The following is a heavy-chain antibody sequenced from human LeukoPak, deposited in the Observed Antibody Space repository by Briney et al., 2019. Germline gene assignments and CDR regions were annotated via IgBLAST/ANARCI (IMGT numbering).Heavy chain of an antibody. V-gene: IGHV3-21*01. CDR3: ARDLSDSSIYYYYFYYAMDV. D-gene: IGHD3-22*01. CDR2: ISGSSSYI. Sequence: GGSLRLSCAASGFTFSNHSMNWVRQVPGKGLEWVSSISGSSSYIYYADSVKGRFTISRDNAKNSLYLQMNSLRAEDTAVYYCARDLSDSSIYYYYFYYAMDVWGQGTTVAFSS. CDR1: GFTFSNHS. J-gene: IGHJ6*02.